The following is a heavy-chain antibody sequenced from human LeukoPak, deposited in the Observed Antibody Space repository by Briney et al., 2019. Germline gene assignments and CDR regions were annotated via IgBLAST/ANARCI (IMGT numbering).Heavy chain of an antibody. CDR2: MYPGDSRI. CDR3: ACRDLTSTWSFP. J-gene: IGHJ5*02. V-gene: IGHV5-51*01. Sequence: GESLTISCQGFGYSFTSYWIGWVRQMPGKGMEWMGVMYPGDSRIRYNPSFQGQVTISVDKSISTAYLQWVSLRASDSAMYYCACRDLTSTWSFPWGQGTLVTVSS. D-gene: IGHD6-13*01. CDR1: GYSFTSYW.